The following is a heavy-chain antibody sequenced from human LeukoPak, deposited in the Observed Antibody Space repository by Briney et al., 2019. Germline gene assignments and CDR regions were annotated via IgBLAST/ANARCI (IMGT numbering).Heavy chain of an antibody. CDR1: GGSISSSNW. CDR3: ARGGSSWGPNY. J-gene: IGHJ4*02. D-gene: IGHD2-15*01. Sequence: PSGTLSLTCAVSGGSISSSNWWSWVRQSPGKGLEWIGEIYHSGSTNYNPSLKSRVTISVDTSKNQFSLKLSSVTAADTAVYYCARGGSSWGPNYWGQGTLVTVSS. CDR2: IYHSGST. V-gene: IGHV4-4*02.